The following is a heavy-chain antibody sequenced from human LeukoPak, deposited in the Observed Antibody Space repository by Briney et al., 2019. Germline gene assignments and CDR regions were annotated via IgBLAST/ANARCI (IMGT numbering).Heavy chain of an antibody. CDR1: GFTFSSYS. D-gene: IGHD2-15*01. V-gene: IGHV3-21*01. Sequence: PWGSPRLSCAASGFTFSSYSIKLVRQAPGEGLELVSSISSSSSYIYYADSVKGRFTISRDNAKNSLYLQMNSLRAEDTAVYYCARGDCSGGSCYQAWGQGTLVTVSS. CDR2: ISSSSSYI. CDR3: ARGDCSGGSCYQA. J-gene: IGHJ4*02.